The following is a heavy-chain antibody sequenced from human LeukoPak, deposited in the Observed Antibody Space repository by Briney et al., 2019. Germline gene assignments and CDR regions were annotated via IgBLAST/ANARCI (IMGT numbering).Heavy chain of an antibody. CDR3: ARDQGY. CDR2: ISGSGGTT. Sequence: QPGASLRLSCVASGFTFTTYAMMWVRQAPGKGLEWASAISGSGGTTYYADSVKGRFTISRDNSQNTLYLQMNSLRAEDTALFYCARDQGYWGQGTLVTVSS. V-gene: IGHV3-23*01. J-gene: IGHJ4*02. CDR1: GFTFTTYA.